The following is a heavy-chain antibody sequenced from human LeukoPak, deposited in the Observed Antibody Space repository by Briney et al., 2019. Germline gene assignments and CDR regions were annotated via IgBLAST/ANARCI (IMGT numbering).Heavy chain of an antibody. CDR2: ISYDGSNK. Sequence: GGSLRLSCAASGFTFSSYAMYWVRQAPGKGLEWVTVISYDGSNKYYADSVKGRFTISRDNSKNTLYLQMNSLRAEDTAVYYCARVGNYDSGSYLRYFDYWGQGTLVTVSS. CDR3: ARVGNYDSGSYLRYFDY. CDR1: GFTFSSYA. D-gene: IGHD3-10*01. V-gene: IGHV3-30-3*01. J-gene: IGHJ4*02.